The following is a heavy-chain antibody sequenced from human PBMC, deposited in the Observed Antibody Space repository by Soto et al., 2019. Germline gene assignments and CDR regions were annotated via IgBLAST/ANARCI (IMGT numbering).Heavy chain of an antibody. Sequence: QPGGSLRLSCAASGFTFSSYAMSWVRQAPGKGLEWVSAISGSGGSTYYADSVKGRFTISKDNSKNTLELQMNSLRAEDTALYYCAKVMNQVVPAAPAYWGQGTLVTVSS. CDR3: AKVMNQVVPAAPAY. CDR1: GFTFSSYA. D-gene: IGHD2-2*01. J-gene: IGHJ4*02. V-gene: IGHV3-23*01. CDR2: ISGSGGST.